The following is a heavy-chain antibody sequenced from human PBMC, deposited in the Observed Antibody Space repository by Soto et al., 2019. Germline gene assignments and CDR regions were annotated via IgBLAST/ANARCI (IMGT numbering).Heavy chain of an antibody. CDR1: GFTFSSAW. J-gene: IGHJ4*02. V-gene: IGHV3-15*07. CDR2: IKSQNDGGTT. Sequence: EVHLVESGGGLMKPGESLRLSCTASGFTFSSAWFNWVRQAPGKGLEWVGRIKSQNDGGTTDYAAPVRDRFTISKDDSINTLYLQMTSLKTEDTGVYFCTADLPAFIPQVDSWGQGTLVTVSS. CDR3: TADLPAFIPQVDS. D-gene: IGHD3-3*02.